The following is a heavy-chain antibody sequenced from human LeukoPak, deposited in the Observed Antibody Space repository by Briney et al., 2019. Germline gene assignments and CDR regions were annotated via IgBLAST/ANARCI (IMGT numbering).Heavy chain of an antibody. CDR1: GFTFSSYG. D-gene: IGHD6-19*01. Sequence: GRSLRLSCAASGFTFSSYGMHWVRQDPGEGLEWVAVIWYDGSKNYYADSVKGRFTNSRDNSKNTLYLQMNSLRAEDTAVYYCARDSEDSSGWYDFDYWGQGTLVTVSS. J-gene: IGHJ4*02. CDR2: IWYDGSKN. CDR3: ARDSEDSSGWYDFDY. V-gene: IGHV3-33*01.